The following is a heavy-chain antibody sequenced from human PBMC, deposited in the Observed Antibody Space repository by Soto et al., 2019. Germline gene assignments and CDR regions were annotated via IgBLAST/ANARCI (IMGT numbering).Heavy chain of an antibody. CDR1: GFTFSSYG. Sequence: QVQLVESGGGVVQPGRSLRLSCAASGFTFSSYGMHWVRQAPGKGLEWVAVTSYDGSNKYYADSVKGRFTISRDNSKNTLYLQMNSLRAEDTAVYYCAKEYYYGSGTYGGLDYWGQGTLVTVSS. D-gene: IGHD3-10*01. CDR2: TSYDGSNK. J-gene: IGHJ4*02. CDR3: AKEYYYGSGTYGGLDY. V-gene: IGHV3-30*18.